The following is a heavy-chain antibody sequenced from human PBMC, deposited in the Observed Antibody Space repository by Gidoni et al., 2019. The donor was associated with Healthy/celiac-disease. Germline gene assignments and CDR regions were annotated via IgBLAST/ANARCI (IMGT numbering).Heavy chain of an antibody. CDR3: TRQDDGRRLDY. D-gene: IGHD2-15*01. Sequence: VQLVVSGGGLVKLGRSLRLSCTASGFTFGDYAMRWFRQAPGKGLGLVGFIRSKAYGGTTEYAASVKGRFTISRDDSKSIAYLQMNSLKTEDTAVYYCTRQDDGRRLDYWGQGTLVTVSS. CDR2: IRSKAYGGTT. J-gene: IGHJ4*02. CDR1: GFTFGDYA. V-gene: IGHV3-49*05.